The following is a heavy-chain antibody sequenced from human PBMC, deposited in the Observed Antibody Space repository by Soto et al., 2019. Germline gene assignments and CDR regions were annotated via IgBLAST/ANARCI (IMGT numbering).Heavy chain of an antibody. Sequence: SETLSLTCAVYGGSFSGYYWSWIRQPPGKGPEWIGEINHSGSTNYNPSLKSRVTISVDTSKNQFSLKLSSVTAADTAVYYCARGLTDIVVVPAAMVAYYYYYMDVWGKGTTVTVSS. D-gene: IGHD2-2*01. V-gene: IGHV4-34*01. J-gene: IGHJ6*03. CDR2: INHSGST. CDR3: ARGLTDIVVVPAAMVAYYYYYMDV. CDR1: GGSFSGYY.